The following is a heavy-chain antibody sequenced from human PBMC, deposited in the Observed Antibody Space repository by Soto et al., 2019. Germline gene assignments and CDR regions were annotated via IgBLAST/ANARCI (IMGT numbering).Heavy chain of an antibody. J-gene: IGHJ6*02. D-gene: IGHD6-19*01. Sequence: SETLSRTCTVSGGSISSYYWSWILHPPGKGLEWIGYIYYSGSTNYNPSLKSRVTISSDTSKNQFSLRLTSMTAADTAVYFRARDRPRTIYNSDYYYYGLDVWGQGTTVTVSS. CDR3: ARDRPRTIYNSDYYYYGLDV. V-gene: IGHV4-59*01. CDR1: GGSISSYY. CDR2: IYYSGST.